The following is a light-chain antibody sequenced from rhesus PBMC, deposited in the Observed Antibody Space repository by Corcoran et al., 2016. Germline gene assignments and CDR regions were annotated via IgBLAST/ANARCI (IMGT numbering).Light chain of an antibody. CDR1: QSISRH. J-gene: IGKJ2*01. CDR3: LQTSNWPQYI. Sequence: EIVMTQSPATLALSPGERATLSCRASQSISRHLAWYQPKPGQAPRLLIDGASTSATGIPDRFSGSGSATEVTLTITSLEPEYVGVYFCLQTSNWPQYIFSQGTKVEIK. CDR2: GAS. V-gene: IGKV3-24*04.